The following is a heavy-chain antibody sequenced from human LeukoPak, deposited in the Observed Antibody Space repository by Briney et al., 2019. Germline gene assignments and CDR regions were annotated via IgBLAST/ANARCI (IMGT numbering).Heavy chain of an antibody. CDR3: AKDQQQQLVTYYFDY. J-gene: IGHJ4*02. Sequence: HPGGSLRLSCAASGFTFSSYGMHWVRQAPGKGLEWVAVIWYDGSNKYYADSVKGRFTISRDNSKNTLYLQMNSLRAEDTAVYYCAKDQQQQLVTYYFDYWGQGTLVTVSS. CDR1: GFTFSSYG. D-gene: IGHD6-13*01. CDR2: IWYDGSNK. V-gene: IGHV3-33*06.